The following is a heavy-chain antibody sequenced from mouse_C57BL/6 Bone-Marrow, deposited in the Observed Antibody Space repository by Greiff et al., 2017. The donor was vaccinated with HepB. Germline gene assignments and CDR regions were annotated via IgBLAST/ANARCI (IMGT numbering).Heavy chain of an antibody. Sequence: VQLKQPGAELVKPGASVKLSCKASGYTFTSYWMQWVKQRPGQGLEWIGEIDPSDSYTNYNQKFKGKATLTVDTSSSTAYMQLSSLTSEDSAVYYCARVYYGLFAYWGQGTLVTVSA. D-gene: IGHD1-1*01. V-gene: IGHV1-50*01. CDR2: IDPSDSYT. CDR3: ARVYYGLFAY. CDR1: GYTFTSYW. J-gene: IGHJ3*01.